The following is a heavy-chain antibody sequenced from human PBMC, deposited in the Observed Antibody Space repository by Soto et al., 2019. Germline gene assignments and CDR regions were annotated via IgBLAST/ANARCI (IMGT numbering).Heavy chain of an antibody. Sequence: QVPLVQSGAEVKKPGASVKVSCKASGYTFTSYAMHWVRQAPGQRLEWMGWINAGNGNTKYSQKFQGRVTITRDTSASTAYMELSRLRSEDTAVYYCAGAGGGYCSGGSCYGLDYWGQGTLVTVSS. V-gene: IGHV1-3*01. D-gene: IGHD2-15*01. CDR1: GYTFTSYA. CDR3: AGAGGGYCSGGSCYGLDY. CDR2: INAGNGNT. J-gene: IGHJ4*02.